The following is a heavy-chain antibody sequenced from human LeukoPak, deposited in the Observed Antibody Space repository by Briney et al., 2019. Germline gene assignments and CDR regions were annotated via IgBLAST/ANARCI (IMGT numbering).Heavy chain of an antibody. V-gene: IGHV3-23*01. CDR3: AKDVKVGGVTPFDY. J-gene: IGHJ4*02. Sequence: AGGSLRLSCAASGFTFSNYAMSWVRQAPGEGLEWVSAISGSGAGTSYADSVKGRFTISRGNSKNTLSLQMNSLRAQDTAIYYCAKDVKVGGVTPFDYWGQGTLVTVSS. CDR2: ISGSGAGT. CDR1: GFTFSNYA. D-gene: IGHD3-16*01.